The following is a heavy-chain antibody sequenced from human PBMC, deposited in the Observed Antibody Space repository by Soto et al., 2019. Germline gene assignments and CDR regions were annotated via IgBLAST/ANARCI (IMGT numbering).Heavy chain of an antibody. J-gene: IGHJ2*01. D-gene: IGHD6-19*01. CDR1: GFTFSSYW. CDR2: INSDGSST. Sequence: EVQLVESGGGVVQPGGSLRLSCAASGFTFSSYWMHWVRQAPGKGLVWVSRINSDGSSTSYADSVKGRFTISRDNAKNTLYLQMNSLRAEDTAVYYCAREKAQWLVRYFDLWGRGTLVTVSS. CDR3: AREKAQWLVRYFDL. V-gene: IGHV3-74*01.